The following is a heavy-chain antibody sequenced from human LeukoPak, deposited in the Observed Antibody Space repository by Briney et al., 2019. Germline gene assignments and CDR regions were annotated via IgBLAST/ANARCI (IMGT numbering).Heavy chain of an antibody. V-gene: IGHV3-23*01. CDR1: GFTFSSYA. Sequence: GGSLRLSCAASGFTFSSYAMSWVRQAPGKGLEWVSAISGSGGSTYYADSVKGRFTISRDNSKNTLYLQMNSLRAEDTAVYYCAKTVEYQPQFNRCCWFDPWGQGTLVTVSS. CDR3: AKTVEYQPQFNRCCWFDP. J-gene: IGHJ5*02. D-gene: IGHD2-2*01. CDR2: ISGSGGST.